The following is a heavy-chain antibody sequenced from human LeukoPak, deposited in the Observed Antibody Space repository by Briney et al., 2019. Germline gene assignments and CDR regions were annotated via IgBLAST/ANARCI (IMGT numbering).Heavy chain of an antibody. CDR2: ISDSGGST. CDR3: AKRGVVIRVILVGFHKQAYYFDS. CDR1: GITLSNYG. V-gene: IGHV3-23*01. J-gene: IGHJ4*02. D-gene: IGHD3-22*01. Sequence: GGSLRLSCAVSGITLSNYGMSWVRQAPGKGLEWVAGISDSGGSTKYADSVKGRFTISRDNPKNTLYLQMNSLRVEDTAVYFCAKRGVVIRVILVGFHKQAYYFDSWGQGALVTVPS.